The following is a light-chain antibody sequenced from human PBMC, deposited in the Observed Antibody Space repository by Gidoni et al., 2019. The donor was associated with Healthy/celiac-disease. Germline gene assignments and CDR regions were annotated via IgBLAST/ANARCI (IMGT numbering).Light chain of an antibody. J-gene: IGKJ5*01. CDR3: QQYDNHPPSVT. CDR2: DAS. Sequence: DIQMTQSPSSLSASVGDRVTITCQASQDISNYLNWYQQKPGKDPKLLIYDASNLETEVPSRFSGSGSGTDFTFTISSLQPEDIATYYCQQYDNHPPSVTFGQGTRLEIK. CDR1: QDISNY. V-gene: IGKV1-33*01.